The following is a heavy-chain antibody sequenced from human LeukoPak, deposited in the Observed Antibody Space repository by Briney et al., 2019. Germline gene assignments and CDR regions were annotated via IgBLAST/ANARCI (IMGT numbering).Heavy chain of an antibody. J-gene: IGHJ5*02. CDR2: IYYSGST. Sequence: SETLSLTCTVSGGSISSYYWSWIRQPPGKGLEWIGYIYYSGSTNYNPSLKSRVTISVDTSKNQFSLKLSSVTAADTAVYYCARRRYGDYGIDPWGQGTLVTVSS. CDR1: GGSISSYY. CDR3: ARRRYGDYGIDP. V-gene: IGHV4-59*01. D-gene: IGHD4-17*01.